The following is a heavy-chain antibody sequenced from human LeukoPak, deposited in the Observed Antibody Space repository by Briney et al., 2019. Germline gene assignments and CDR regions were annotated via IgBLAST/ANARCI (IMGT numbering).Heavy chain of an antibody. J-gene: IGHJ6*02. CDR1: GYSFTGYW. CDR2: IYPGDSDT. D-gene: IGHD3-3*01. Sequence: GESLKISCKGSGYSFTGYWIDWVRQMPGKGLEWMGSIYPGDSDTRYSPSFQGQVTISADKSISTAYLQWSSLKASDTAMYYCARLTYYDFWSGPSYGMDVWGQGTTVTVSS. CDR3: ARLTYYDFWSGPSYGMDV. V-gene: IGHV5-51*01.